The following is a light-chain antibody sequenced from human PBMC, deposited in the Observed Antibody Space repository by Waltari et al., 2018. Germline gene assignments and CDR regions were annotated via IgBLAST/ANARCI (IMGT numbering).Light chain of an antibody. CDR2: QAS. Sequence: DIQMTQSPSTLSASVGDRVLITCRASQSIVSWLAWYQHKPGQAPKLLIYQASSLESGVPSRFSGSGSGTDFTLTISSLQPDDFATYYCQQYNSDSWTFGQGTKVEIK. J-gene: IGKJ1*01. CDR3: QQYNSDSWT. CDR1: QSIVSW. V-gene: IGKV1-5*03.